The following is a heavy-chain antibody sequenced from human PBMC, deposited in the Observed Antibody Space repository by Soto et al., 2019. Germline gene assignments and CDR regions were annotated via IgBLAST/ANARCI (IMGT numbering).Heavy chain of an antibody. Sequence: XETLSLTCTVSGCDINSYYWTWIRQPAGKGLEWIGRIYSSGSTKYNPSLQSRVTMSLDTSKNQFSLRLTSVTAADTAVYYCARGQRFSDWFDPWGQGTLVTVSS. CDR3: ARGQRFSDWFDP. CDR1: GCDINSYY. J-gene: IGHJ5*02. V-gene: IGHV4-4*07. CDR2: IYSSGST. D-gene: IGHD3-3*01.